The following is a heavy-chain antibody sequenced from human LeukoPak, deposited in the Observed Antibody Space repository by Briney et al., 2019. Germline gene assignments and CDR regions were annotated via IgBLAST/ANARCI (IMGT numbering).Heavy chain of an antibody. D-gene: IGHD2/OR15-2a*01. CDR3: ARGEYSKPFDY. CDR2: IYSGGST. V-gene: IGHV3-53*01. J-gene: IGHJ4*02. Sequence: GGSLRLSCSASGFNFETHAMHWLRQAPGKGLEWVSVIYSGGSTYYADSVNGRFTISSDNSKSTLYLQMSNLRAEDTAVNYCARGEYSKPFDYWGQGTLVTVSS. CDR1: GFNFETHA.